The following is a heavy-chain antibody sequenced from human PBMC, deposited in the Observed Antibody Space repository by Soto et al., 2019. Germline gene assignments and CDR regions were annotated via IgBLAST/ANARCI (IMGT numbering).Heavy chain of an antibody. CDR3: ARGELLWFGELLR. V-gene: IGHV1-8*01. CDR1: GYTFTSYE. J-gene: IGHJ4*02. Sequence: QVQLVQSGAEVKKPGASVKVSCKASGYTFTSYEINWVRQATGQGREWMGWMNPNSGDTGYAQKFKCRVTMTRNTSISTAYMELSSLRSEDTAVYYCARGELLWFGELLRWGQGTLVTVSS. D-gene: IGHD3-10*01. CDR2: MNPNSGDT.